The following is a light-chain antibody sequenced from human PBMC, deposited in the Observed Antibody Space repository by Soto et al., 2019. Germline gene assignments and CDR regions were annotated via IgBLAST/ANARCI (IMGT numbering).Light chain of an antibody. CDR2: GAS. V-gene: IGKV3-15*01. Sequence: IVMTQSPATLSVSPGERATLSCRASQSVSSNLAWYQQKPGQAPRLLIYGASTRATGIPVRFSGSGSGTEFTLTISSLQSEDFAVYYCQQYNKWPSFGGGTKVEIK. J-gene: IGKJ4*01. CDR1: QSVSSN. CDR3: QQYNKWPS.